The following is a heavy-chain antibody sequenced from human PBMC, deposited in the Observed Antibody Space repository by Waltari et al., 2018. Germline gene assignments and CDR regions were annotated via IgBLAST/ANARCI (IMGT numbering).Heavy chain of an antibody. V-gene: IGHV3-7*01. J-gene: IGHJ4*02. CDR1: GFTFSSSW. Sequence: EVQLVESGGGLVQPGGSLRLSCAASGFTFSSSWMSWVRQAPGKGEKGGANIKQEGRCKCYVDSVKGRFTISRDNAKNSLYLQMNSLGAEDTAVYYCARDRHFGGYGIDYWGQGTLVTVSS. D-gene: IGHD3-10*01. CDR2: IKQEGRCK. CDR3: ARDRHFGGYGIDY.